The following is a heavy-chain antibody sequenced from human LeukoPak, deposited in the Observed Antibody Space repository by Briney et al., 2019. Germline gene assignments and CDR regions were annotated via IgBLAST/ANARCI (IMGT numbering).Heavy chain of an antibody. CDR1: GYTLTELS. J-gene: IGHJ3*02. Sequence: ASVKVSCKVSGYTLTELSMHWVRQAPGKGLEWMGGFDPEDGETIYAQKFQGRVTMTEDTSTDTAYMELSSPRSEDTAVYYCATDQYGDYKAFFDIWGQGTMVTVSS. V-gene: IGHV1-24*01. CDR3: ATDQYGDYKAFFDI. D-gene: IGHD4-17*01. CDR2: FDPEDGET.